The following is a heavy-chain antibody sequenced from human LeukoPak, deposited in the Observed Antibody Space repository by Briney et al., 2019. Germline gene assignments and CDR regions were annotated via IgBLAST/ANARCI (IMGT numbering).Heavy chain of an antibody. V-gene: IGHV4-61*02. D-gene: IGHD6-13*01. CDR1: GDSLSSGPYF. CDR2: ISTRGTT. J-gene: IGHJ3*02. CDR3: ARDLLRGESGSWFEAFDI. Sequence: PSETLSLTCTVSGDSLSSGPYFWNWVRQPAGKGLEWIGRISTRGTTTYNPSLKSRLTLSVDTSNNQFSLSLNSVTAADTAIYYCARDLLRGESGSWFEAFDIWGQGTMVTVS.